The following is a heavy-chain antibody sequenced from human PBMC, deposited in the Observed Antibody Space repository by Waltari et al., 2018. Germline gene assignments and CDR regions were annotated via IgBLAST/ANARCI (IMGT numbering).Heavy chain of an antibody. CDR2: INHSGST. J-gene: IGHJ4*02. Sequence: QVQLQQWGAGLLKPSETLSLTCAVYGGSSSGYYWSWIRQPPGKGLEWIGEINHSGSTNYNPSLKSRVTISVDTSKNQFSLKLSSVTAADTAVYYCARFRQVLRFLEWFDYWGQGTLVTVSS. V-gene: IGHV4-34*01. CDR3: ARFRQVLRFLEWFDY. D-gene: IGHD3-3*01. CDR1: GGSSSGYY.